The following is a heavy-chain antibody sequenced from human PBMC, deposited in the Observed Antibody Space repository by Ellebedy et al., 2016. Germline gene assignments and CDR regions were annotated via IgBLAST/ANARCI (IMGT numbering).Heavy chain of an antibody. CDR2: LSGDGTTT. Sequence: GGSLRLSXTASGLNFNTFFMTWVRQTPGKGLEWVSTLSGDGTTTYFADSVKGRFTISKDNFRNTVYLQMNSLRTEDTAVYYCRPGHYSDTWGQGTLVTVSS. V-gene: IGHV3-23*01. CDR3: RPGHYSDT. J-gene: IGHJ4*02. CDR1: GLNFNTFF.